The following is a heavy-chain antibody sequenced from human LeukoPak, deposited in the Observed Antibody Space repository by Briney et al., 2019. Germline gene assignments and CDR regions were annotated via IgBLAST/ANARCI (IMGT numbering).Heavy chain of an antibody. J-gene: IGHJ3*02. CDR2: ISGSGGTT. D-gene: IGHD7-27*01. V-gene: IGHV3-23*01. CDR3: AKQPANWGRAFDI. CDR1: GFTFDDYG. Sequence: GGSLRLSCAASGFTFDDYGMSWVRQAPGKGLECVSAISGSGGTTYYADSVKGRFSISRDNSKNTLYLQMNSLRAEDTAVYFCAKQPANWGRAFDIWGQGTMLTVSP.